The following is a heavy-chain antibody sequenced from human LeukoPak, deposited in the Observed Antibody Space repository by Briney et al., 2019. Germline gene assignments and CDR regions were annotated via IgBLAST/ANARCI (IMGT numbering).Heavy chain of an antibody. CDR2: IKPDGSEI. CDR3: TRSLDY. V-gene: IGHV3-7*02. Sequence: PGGSLRLSCAASGFTFSGYLMDWVRQAPGKGLEWVANIKPDGSEIYYVDSVKGRFTISRDNAKNSLYLQMNSLRAEDAAVYYCTRSLDYWGQGTLVTVSS. CDR1: GFTFSGYL. D-gene: IGHD2-15*01. J-gene: IGHJ4*02.